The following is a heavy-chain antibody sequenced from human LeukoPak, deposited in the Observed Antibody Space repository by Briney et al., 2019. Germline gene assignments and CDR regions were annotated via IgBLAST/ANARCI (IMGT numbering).Heavy chain of an antibody. CDR2: INPVSGAV. CDR1: GDTSSKYI. J-gene: IGHJ4*02. Sequence: SVKVSCRSSGDTSSKYIISWLRQAPAQGLEWMGGINPVSGAVRYSRNFEGRGTITADESTSTAYMEVSGLRSEDTAVYYCARGGYYDSSGYRFDYWGQGTLVTVSS. V-gene: IGHV1-69*01. CDR3: ARGGYYDSSGYRFDY. D-gene: IGHD3-22*01.